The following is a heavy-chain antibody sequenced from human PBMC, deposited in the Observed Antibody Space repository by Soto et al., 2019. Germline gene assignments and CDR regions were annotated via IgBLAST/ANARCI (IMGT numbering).Heavy chain of an antibody. CDR1: GYTFTSYG. CDR2: ISANNGNT. V-gene: IGHV1-18*01. CDR3: ARGRYGDY. Sequence: QVHLVQSGAEVKKPGASVTVSCKVSGYTFTSYGSTWVRQAPGQGLEWMGWISANNGNTDYPQRLQSRVTVTRDTATSTAYMELRSLRSDDTAVYYCARGRYGDYWGQGALVTVSS. J-gene: IGHJ4*02. D-gene: IGHD1-1*01.